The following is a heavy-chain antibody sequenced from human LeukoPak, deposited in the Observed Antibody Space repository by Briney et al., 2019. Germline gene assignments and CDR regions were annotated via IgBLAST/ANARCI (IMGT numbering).Heavy chain of an antibody. CDR3: ARAVTSSSSWYKWVNWFDP. CDR2: IYQSGST. Sequence: SETLSLTCAVYGGSFSGYYWTWIRQPPGKGLEWIGEIYQSGSTDYNPSLKTRVTISVDTSKNQFSLKLNSVTAADTAVYYCARAVTSSSSWYKWVNWFDPWGQGTLVTVSS. D-gene: IGHD6-13*01. J-gene: IGHJ5*02. V-gene: IGHV4-34*01. CDR1: GGSFSGYY.